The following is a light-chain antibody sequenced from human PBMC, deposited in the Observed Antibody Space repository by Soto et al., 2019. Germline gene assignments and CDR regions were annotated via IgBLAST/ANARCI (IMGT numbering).Light chain of an antibody. J-gene: IGKJ1*01. V-gene: IGKV1-6*01. CDR2: AAS. CDR1: QGIRSA. CDR3: LLDYSYFWA. Sequence: AIRVTQSPSSLSASLGDRVTITCRKSQGIRSALGCYQQKPGKVPKLLIYAASTLQSGVPSRFSGSGAGRDFTLTISSLQPEDFVTYYCLLDYSYFWAFGQGTKVDIK.